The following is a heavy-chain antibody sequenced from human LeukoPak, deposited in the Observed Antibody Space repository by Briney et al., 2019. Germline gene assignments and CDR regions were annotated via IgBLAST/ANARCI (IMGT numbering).Heavy chain of an antibody. CDR1: GYTFTGYY. CDR2: INPNSGGT. V-gene: IGHV1-2*02. Sequence: GASVKVSCKASGYTFTGYYMHWVRQAPGQGLEWMGWINPNSGGTNYAQKFQGRVTMTRDTSISTAYMKLSRLRSDDTAVYYCARALLRYFDWLSDFDYWGQGTLVTVSS. J-gene: IGHJ4*02. D-gene: IGHD3-9*01. CDR3: ARALLRYFDWLSDFDY.